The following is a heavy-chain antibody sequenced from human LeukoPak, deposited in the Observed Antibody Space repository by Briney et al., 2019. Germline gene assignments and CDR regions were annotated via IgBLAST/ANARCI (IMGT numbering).Heavy chain of an antibody. CDR2: INT. CDR3: ANRRAQTGPTGY. D-gene: IGHD1-1*01. J-gene: IGHJ4*02. Sequence: PGGSLRLSCAASGFTFRSYAMSWVRQGPGKGLEWVSAINTFYADSVKGRFTISRDNSKNTLYLQMNSLRAEDTAVYYCANRRAQTGPTGYWGQGTLVTVSS. CDR1: GFTFRSYA. V-gene: IGHV3-23*01.